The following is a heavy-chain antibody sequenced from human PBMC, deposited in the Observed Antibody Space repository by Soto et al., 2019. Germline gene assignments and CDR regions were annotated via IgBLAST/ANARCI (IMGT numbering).Heavy chain of an antibody. V-gene: IGHV4-31*03. CDR1: GGSLSSGGHY. D-gene: IGHD2-15*01. CDR2: IFYSGST. Sequence: PSETLSLTCXVSGGSLSSGGHYWSWIRQHPGKGLEWIGYIFYSGSTFYNPSLKSRVTISVDTSKNQFSLKLSSVTAADTAVYYCARESLVAASKFYFDYWGQGTLVTVSS. CDR3: ARESLVAASKFYFDY. J-gene: IGHJ4*02.